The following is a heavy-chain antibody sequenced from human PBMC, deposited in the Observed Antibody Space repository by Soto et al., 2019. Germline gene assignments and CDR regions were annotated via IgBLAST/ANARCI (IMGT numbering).Heavy chain of an antibody. Sequence: ASVKVSCKASGYTFTSYGISWARQAPGQGLEWMGWISAYNGNTNYAQKLQGRVTMTTDTSTSTAYMELRSLRSDDTAVYYCARSDSSGYYYYYYYGMDVWGQGTTVTVSS. V-gene: IGHV1-18*01. CDR1: GYTFTSYG. J-gene: IGHJ6*02. D-gene: IGHD3-22*01. CDR3: ARSDSSGYYYYYYYGMDV. CDR2: ISAYNGNT.